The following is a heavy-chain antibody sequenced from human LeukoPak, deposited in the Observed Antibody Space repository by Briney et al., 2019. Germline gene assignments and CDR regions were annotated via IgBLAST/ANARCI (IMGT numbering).Heavy chain of an antibody. CDR2: IIRIFGTA. Sequence: AASVKVSCKASGGTFSSYAISWVRQAPGQGLEWMGRIIRIFGTANYAQKFQGRVTITTDESTSTAYMELSSLRSEDTAVYYCAREGTKAGYCSSTSCSNWFDPWGQGTLVTVSS. J-gene: IGHJ5*02. D-gene: IGHD2-2*01. CDR1: GGTFSSYA. CDR3: AREGTKAGYCSSTSCSNWFDP. V-gene: IGHV1-69*05.